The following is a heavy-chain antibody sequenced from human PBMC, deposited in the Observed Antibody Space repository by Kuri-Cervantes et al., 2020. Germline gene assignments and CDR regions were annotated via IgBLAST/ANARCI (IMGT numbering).Heavy chain of an antibody. Sequence: ASVKVSCKASGYTFTSYDINWVRQATGQGLEWMGWMNPNSGNTGYAQKFQGRVTMTRNTSISTAYMELSSLRSEDTAVYYCARVHGSGSYYNVYYYYYMDVWGKGTTVTVSS. J-gene: IGHJ6*03. CDR3: ARVHGSGSYYNVYYYYYMDV. CDR1: GYTFTSYD. CDR2: MNPNSGNT. D-gene: IGHD3-10*01. V-gene: IGHV1-8*02.